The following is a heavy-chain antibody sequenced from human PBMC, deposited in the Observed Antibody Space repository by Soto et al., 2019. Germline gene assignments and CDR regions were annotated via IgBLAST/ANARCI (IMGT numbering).Heavy chain of an antibody. D-gene: IGHD5-12*01. J-gene: IGHJ4*02. Sequence: GGSLRLSCAASGFTFSSYAMSWVRQAPGKGLEWVSGISGSGDSTYYADSVKGRFTISRDNSKNTLYLQMNSLRAEDTAVYYCAKDIVATFLFDYWGQGTLVTVSS. CDR1: GFTFSSYA. V-gene: IGHV3-23*01. CDR2: ISGSGDST. CDR3: AKDIVATFLFDY.